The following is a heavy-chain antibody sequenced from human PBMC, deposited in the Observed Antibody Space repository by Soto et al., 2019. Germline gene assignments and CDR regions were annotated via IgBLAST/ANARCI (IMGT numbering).Heavy chain of an antibody. CDR2: INHSGSP. J-gene: IGHJ4*02. D-gene: IGHD1-20*01. CDR1: GGSFSGYY. Sequence: SETLSLTCAVYGGSFSGYYWTSILQPPGKGLEWIGEINHSGSPNYKPSLRSRVTISVDTSKNQLSLKVSSVTAADTAVYYCARGRTLITGTSLDYWGQGTLVTVSS. V-gene: IGHV4-34*01. CDR3: ARGRTLITGTSLDY.